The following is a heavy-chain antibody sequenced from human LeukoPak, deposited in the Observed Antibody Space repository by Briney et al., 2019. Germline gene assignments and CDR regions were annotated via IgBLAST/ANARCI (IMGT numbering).Heavy chain of an antibody. D-gene: IGHD6-19*01. CDR2: ISAYNGNT. Sequence: GASVKVSCKASGYTFTSYGMSWVRQAPGQGLEWMGWISAYNGNTNYAQKLQGRVTMTTDTSTSTAYMELRSLRSDDTAVYYCARAGYSSGWYRGFDYWGQGTLVTVSS. J-gene: IGHJ4*02. CDR3: ARAGYSSGWYRGFDY. CDR1: GYTFTSYG. V-gene: IGHV1-18*01.